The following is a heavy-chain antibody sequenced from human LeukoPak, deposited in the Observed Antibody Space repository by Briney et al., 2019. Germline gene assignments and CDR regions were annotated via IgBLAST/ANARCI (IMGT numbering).Heavy chain of an antibody. CDR1: GYTFTSYG. Sequence: SVKVSCKASGYTFTSYGISWVRQAPGQGLEWMGGIIPIFGTANYAQKFQGRVTITADESTSTAYMELSSLRSEDTAVYYCARDNRGNYVFDYWGQGTLVTVSS. J-gene: IGHJ4*02. V-gene: IGHV1-69*13. CDR2: IIPIFGTA. CDR3: ARDNRGNYVFDY. D-gene: IGHD1-7*01.